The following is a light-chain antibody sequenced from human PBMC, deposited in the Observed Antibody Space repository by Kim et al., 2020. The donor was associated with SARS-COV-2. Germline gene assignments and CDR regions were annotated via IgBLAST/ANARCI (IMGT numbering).Light chain of an antibody. Sequence: QLVLTQSPSASASLGASVKLTCTLSSGRSSYAIAWHQQQPEKGPRFLMKLNTDGSHIKGDGIPDRFSGSTSGTERYLAISSLQSEDEADYFCQTWDTGIRVFGGGTQQTVL. CDR2: LNTDGSH. CDR3: QTWDTGIRV. CDR1: SGRSSYA. V-gene: IGLV4-69*01. J-gene: IGLJ2*01.